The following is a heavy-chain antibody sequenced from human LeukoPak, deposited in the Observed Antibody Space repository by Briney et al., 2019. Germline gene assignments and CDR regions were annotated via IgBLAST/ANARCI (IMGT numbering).Heavy chain of an antibody. CDR2: TYYWSKWYN. CDR1: RDSLSSNSAA. D-gene: IGHD3-22*01. J-gene: IGHJ4*02. Sequence: SQTLSLTRAISRDSLSSNSAAWNWIRHSHSSGLEWLGRTYYWSKWYNDYAVSVKSRITINPATSKNQFSLQRTSVAREDAAVYYCAIDWGSLLLDYWGQGTLVTVSS. CDR3: AIDWGSLLLDY. V-gene: IGHV6-1*01.